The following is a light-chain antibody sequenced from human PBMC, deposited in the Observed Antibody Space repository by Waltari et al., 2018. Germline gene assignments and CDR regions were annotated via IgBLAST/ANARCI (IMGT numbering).Light chain of an antibody. V-gene: IGKV4-1*01. CDR2: WAS. Sequence: DVVLTQSPDSLAASLGDRATVTCRSRPSLLYYSPGQNYLAWYQQRQGQPPKLPISWASTRESGVPDRFSGSGSGTDFTLTINNLQPEDVAVYYCQQYYRSRSFGQGTKVEIK. CDR1: PSLLYYSPGQNY. CDR3: QQYYRSRS. J-gene: IGKJ1*01.